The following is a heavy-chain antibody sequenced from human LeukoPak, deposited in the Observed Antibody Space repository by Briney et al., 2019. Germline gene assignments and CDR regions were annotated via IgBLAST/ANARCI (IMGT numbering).Heavy chain of an antibody. V-gene: IGHV4-61*02. D-gene: IGHD3-10*01. CDR3: ARAIVGFGELYVDY. Sequence: SQTLSLTCTVSGGSISSGSYYWSWIRQPAGKGLEWIGRIYTSGSTNYNPSLKSRVTISVDTSKNQFSLKLSSVTAADTAVYYCARAIVGFGELYVDYWGQGTLATASS. CDR1: GGSISSGSYY. CDR2: IYTSGST. J-gene: IGHJ4*02.